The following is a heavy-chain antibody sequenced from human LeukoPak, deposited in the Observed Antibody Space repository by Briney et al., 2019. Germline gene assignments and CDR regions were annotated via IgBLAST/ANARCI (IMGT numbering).Heavy chain of an antibody. CDR3: AREGRYSSVADQ. CDR1: GFTFSDYY. Sequence: GGSLRLSCAASGFTFSDYYMSWIRQAPGRGLEWVSYINSVASTIYYADSVKGRFTISRDNAKKSLFLQMDSLRAEDTAVYYCAREGRYSSVADQWGQGILVTVSS. V-gene: IGHV3-11*01. J-gene: IGHJ4*02. D-gene: IGHD6-19*01. CDR2: INSVASTI.